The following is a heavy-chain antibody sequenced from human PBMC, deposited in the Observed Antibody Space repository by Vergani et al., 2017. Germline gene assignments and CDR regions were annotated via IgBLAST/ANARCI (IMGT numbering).Heavy chain of an antibody. D-gene: IGHD3-3*01. Sequence: EVQLVESGGGLVQPGGSLRLSCAASGFTFSSYWMSWVRQAPGKGLEWVANIKQDGSEKYYVDSVKGRFTISRDNAKNSLYLQMNSLRAEDTAVSYCVSDFWSGYSEATNWYFDLWGRGTLVTVSS. V-gene: IGHV3-7*03. CDR2: IKQDGSEK. CDR3: VSDFWSGYSEATNWYFDL. CDR1: GFTFSSYW. J-gene: IGHJ2*01.